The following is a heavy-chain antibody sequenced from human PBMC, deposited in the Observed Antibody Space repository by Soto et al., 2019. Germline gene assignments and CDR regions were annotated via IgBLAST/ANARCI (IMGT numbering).Heavy chain of an antibody. J-gene: IGHJ4*02. V-gene: IGHV3-21*01. CDR2: ISSSSSYI. CDR3: ARVRVGDIARGGPADY. D-gene: IGHD2-15*01. CDR1: GFTFSSYS. Sequence: EVQLVESGGGLVKPGGSLRLSCAASGFTFSSYSMNWVRQAPGKGLEWVSSISSSSSYIYYADSVKGRFTISRDNAKNSLYLQMNSLRAEDTAVYYCARVRVGDIARGGPADYWGQGTLVTVSS.